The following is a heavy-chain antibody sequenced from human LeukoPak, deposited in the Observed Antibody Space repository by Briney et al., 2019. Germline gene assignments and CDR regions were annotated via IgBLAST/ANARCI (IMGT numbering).Heavy chain of an antibody. Sequence: GGSLRLSCAASGFTFSSYGMHWVRQAPGKGLEWVAVISYDGSNKYYADSVKGRFTISRDNSKNTLYLQMNSLRAEDTAVYYCAKGKAITMVRGVELDYWGQGTLVTVSS. D-gene: IGHD3-10*01. J-gene: IGHJ4*02. CDR1: GFTFSSYG. CDR3: AKGKAITMVRGVELDY. CDR2: ISYDGSNK. V-gene: IGHV3-30*18.